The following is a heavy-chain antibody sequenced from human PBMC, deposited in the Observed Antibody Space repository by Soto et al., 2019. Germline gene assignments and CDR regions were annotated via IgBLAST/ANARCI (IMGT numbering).Heavy chain of an antibody. CDR2: IYPGDSDT. J-gene: IGHJ6*02. CDR1: GYSFTSYW. V-gene: IGHV5-51*01. D-gene: IGHD3-10*01. CDR3: ARRGFGDRYYYYGMDV. Sequence: GESLKISCKGSGYSFTSYWIGWVRQMPGKGLEWMGIIYPGDSDTRYSPSFQGQITISADKSISTAYLQWSSLKASDTAMYYCARRGFGDRYYYYGMDVWGQGTTVTVS.